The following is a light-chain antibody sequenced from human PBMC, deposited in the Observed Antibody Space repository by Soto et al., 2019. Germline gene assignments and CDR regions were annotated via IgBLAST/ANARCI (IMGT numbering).Light chain of an antibody. Sequence: ETVMTQSPATLSVSPGVRATLSCRAGQIVNSYLAWYQQKPCEAPRLLIRGPSARATGIPARFSGSGSGTEFTLTISSLQSEDFAVYYCQQYNQWPLTFGGGTKVEI. CDR1: QIVNSY. J-gene: IGKJ4*01. CDR3: QQYNQWPLT. CDR2: GPS. V-gene: IGKV3-15*01.